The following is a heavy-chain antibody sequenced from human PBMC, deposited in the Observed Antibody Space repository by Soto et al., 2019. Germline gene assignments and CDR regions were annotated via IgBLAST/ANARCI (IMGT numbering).Heavy chain of an antibody. D-gene: IGHD4-17*01. CDR1: WGSSGDLGGC. CDR3: ARGDYDDRGNYYYYYYMDV. CDR2: MYYSGTT. J-gene: IGHJ6*03. V-gene: IGHV4-39*01. Sequence: LVPLCVRKSVLWGSSGDLGGCCGLFSQTPGKGLEWIGSMYYSGTTYYTSSLKSRVTISRDTSKNQFSLKLSSVTAADTAVYYCARGDYDDRGNYYYYYYMDVWGKGTTVIVSS.